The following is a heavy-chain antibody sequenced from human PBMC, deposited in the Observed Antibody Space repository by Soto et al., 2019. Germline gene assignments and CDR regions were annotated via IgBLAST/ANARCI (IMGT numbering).Heavy chain of an antibody. V-gene: IGHV1-2*04. CDR3: ARLFYDMLTAQSFDY. Sequence: ASVKVSCKASGYTFTGYYMHWVRQAPGQGLEWMGWINPNSGGTNYAQKFQGWVTMTRDTSISTAYMELSRLRSDDTAVYYCARLFYDMLTAQSFDYSGQGTLVTLSS. J-gene: IGHJ4*02. CDR2: INPNSGGT. CDR1: GYTFTGYY. D-gene: IGHD3-9*01.